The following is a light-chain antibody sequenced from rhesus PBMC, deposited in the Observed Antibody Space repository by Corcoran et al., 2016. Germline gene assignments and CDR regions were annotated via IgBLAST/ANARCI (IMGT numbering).Light chain of an antibody. CDR3: VQAIAFPLT. V-gene: IGKV2-72*01. J-gene: IGKJ4*01. CDR1: QSLLHSNGNTY. CDR2: GGS. Sequence: DIVMTQTPLSLPITPGEPASISCRSSQSLLHSNGNTYLHWYLQKPGQSPQLLIYGGSKRASGVPDRLSGGGSGTEFTRKISKVEAADVGVYYCVQAIAFPLTFGGGTKVEIK.